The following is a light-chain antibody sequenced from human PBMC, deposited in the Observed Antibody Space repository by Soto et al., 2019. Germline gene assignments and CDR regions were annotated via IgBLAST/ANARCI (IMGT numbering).Light chain of an antibody. CDR3: SSYTSSITYV. V-gene: IGLV2-14*01. J-gene: IGLJ1*01. Sequence: QSALTQPASVSGSPGQSITISCTGTGSDVGGYNYVSWYQQHPGKAPKLMIYEVSNRPSGVSNRFSGSKSGSTASLTISGLQAEDEADYYGSSYTSSITYVFGTGTKLTVL. CDR2: EVS. CDR1: GSDVGGYNY.